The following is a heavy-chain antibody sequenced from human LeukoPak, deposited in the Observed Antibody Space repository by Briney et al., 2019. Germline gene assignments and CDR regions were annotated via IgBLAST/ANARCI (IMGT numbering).Heavy chain of an antibody. D-gene: IGHD2-21*01. CDR1: AFTFSSYA. V-gene: IGHV3-23*01. Sequence: PGGSLRLSCAASAFTFSSYAMNWVRQAPGKGLEWVSVISGSGGSTYYADSVKGRFTISRDNSKNTLYLQMNSLTAEDTAVYYCAKDRWGSPYWGQGTLVTVSS. CDR2: ISGSGGST. CDR3: AKDRWGSPY. J-gene: IGHJ4*02.